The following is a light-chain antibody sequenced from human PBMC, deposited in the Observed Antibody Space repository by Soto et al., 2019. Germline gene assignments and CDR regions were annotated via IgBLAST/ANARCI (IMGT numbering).Light chain of an antibody. CDR1: QSVNNN. J-gene: IGKJ4*01. CDR2: GAS. Sequence: EIVMTQSPATLSVSPGERVTLSCRASQSVNNNLAWYQQKPGQAPRLLIYGASTRAAGIPASFSGSGSGTEFTLTISSLQSEDFGVYYCLHYNRWPLTFGGGTKVEIK. CDR3: LHYNRWPLT. V-gene: IGKV3-15*01.